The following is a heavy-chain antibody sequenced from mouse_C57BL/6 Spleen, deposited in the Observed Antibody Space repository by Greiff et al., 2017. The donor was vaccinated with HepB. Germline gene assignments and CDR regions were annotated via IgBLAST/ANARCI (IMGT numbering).Heavy chain of an antibody. CDR1: GYSITSGYY. D-gene: IGHD2-3*01. CDR3: ARDRDDYAMDY. J-gene: IGHJ4*01. V-gene: IGHV3-6*01. CDR2: ISYDGSN. Sequence: EVQVVESGPGLVKPSQSLSLTCSVTGYSITSGYYWNWIRQFPGNKLEWMGYISYDGSNNYNPSLKNRISITRDTSKNQFFLKLNSVTTEDTATYYCARDRDDYAMDYWGQGTSVTVSS.